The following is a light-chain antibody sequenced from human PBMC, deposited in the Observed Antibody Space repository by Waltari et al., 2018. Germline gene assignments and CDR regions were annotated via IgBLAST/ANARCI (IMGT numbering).Light chain of an antibody. CDR1: QPIYTY. J-gene: IGKJ4*01. CDR3: QQSHSSPLT. V-gene: IGKV1-39*01. CDR2: AAS. Sequence: DIQMTQSPSSLSASVGDRITITCRASQPIYTYLNWSLQRPGRAPKLLIYAASTLQSGVPPRFSGSGSGTDLTLTINSLQLDDFGTYFCQQSHSSPLTFGGGTKLE.